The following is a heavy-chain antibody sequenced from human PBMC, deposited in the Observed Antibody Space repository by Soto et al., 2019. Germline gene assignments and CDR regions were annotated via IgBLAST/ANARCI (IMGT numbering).Heavy chain of an antibody. Sequence: PSETLSLTCAVYGGSFSGFYWSWIRQPPGKGLEWIGEIDQSGSTNYNPSLKSRVTISVDTSNIELSLKLTSVTAADTAAYYCARGRYDFWSGYSFYLEYWGQGTLVAVSS. CDR3: ARGRYDFWSGYSFYLEY. CDR2: IDQSGST. V-gene: IGHV4-34*01. J-gene: IGHJ4*02. CDR1: GGSFSGFY. D-gene: IGHD3-3*01.